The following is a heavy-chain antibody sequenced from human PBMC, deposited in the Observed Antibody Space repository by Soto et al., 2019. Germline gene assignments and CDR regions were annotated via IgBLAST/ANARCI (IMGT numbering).Heavy chain of an antibody. CDR3: ARQGSN. CDR1: GVSISNSSYY. J-gene: IGHJ4*02. Sequence: SETLSLTCTVSGVSISNSSYYWGWIRRPPGKGLEWIGTIYYSGITYYNPSLKSRVTISVDTSKNQFSLKLTSVTAADTAVYYCARQGSNWGQRTLVTVSS. V-gene: IGHV4-39*01. CDR2: IYYSGIT.